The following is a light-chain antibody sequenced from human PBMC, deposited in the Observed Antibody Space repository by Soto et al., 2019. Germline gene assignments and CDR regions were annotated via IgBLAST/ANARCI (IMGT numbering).Light chain of an antibody. J-gene: IGKJ1*01. CDR1: QTVSTN. CDR2: GAS. CDR3: QQYTNRPPWT. Sequence: EIVMTQSPATLSVSPGERATLSCRASQTVSTNLAWYQQKPGQAPRLLIYGASTRATGIPARFSGSGSGTEFTLSICRLQSDDCAVYSCQQYTNRPPWTFGQGTKVDSK. V-gene: IGKV3-15*01.